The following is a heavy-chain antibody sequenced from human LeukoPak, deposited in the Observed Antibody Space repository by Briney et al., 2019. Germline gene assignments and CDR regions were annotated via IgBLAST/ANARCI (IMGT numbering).Heavy chain of an antibody. D-gene: IGHD3-3*01. V-gene: IGHV4-38-2*02. CDR1: GYSISSGYY. J-gene: IGHJ3*02. CDR2: INHSGST. Sequence: PSETLSLTCTVSGYSISSGYYWGWIRQPPGKGLAWIGEINHSGSTNYNPSLKSRVTISVDTSKNQFSLKLSSVTAADTAVYYCARLDDFWSGYGDAFDIWGQGTMVTVSS. CDR3: ARLDDFWSGYGDAFDI.